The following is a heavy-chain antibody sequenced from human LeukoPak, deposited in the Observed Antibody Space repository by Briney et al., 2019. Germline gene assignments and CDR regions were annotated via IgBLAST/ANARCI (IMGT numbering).Heavy chain of an antibody. CDR3: ARGYSIFDY. J-gene: IGHJ4*02. V-gene: IGHV3-48*03. CDR2: ISSSSSTI. D-gene: IGHD6-13*01. CDR1: GFTFSSYE. Sequence: GGSLRLSCAASGFTFSSYEMSWVRQAPGKGLEWVSYISSSSSTIYYADSVKGRFTISRDNAKTSLYLQMNSLRAEDTAVYYCARGYSIFDYWGQGTLVIVSS.